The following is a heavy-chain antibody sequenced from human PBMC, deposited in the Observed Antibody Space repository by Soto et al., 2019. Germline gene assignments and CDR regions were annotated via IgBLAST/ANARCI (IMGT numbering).Heavy chain of an antibody. Sequence: ASVKVSCKASGGTFSSFAISWVRQAPGQGLEWMGGIIPIFGTTNYAQKFQGRVTITADESTSTAYMEVTTLRSEDTAVYYCARDRDHTYDYWGQGTLVTVSS. CDR1: GGTFSSFA. CDR3: ARDRDHTYDY. V-gene: IGHV1-69*13. J-gene: IGHJ4*02. CDR2: IIPIFGTT.